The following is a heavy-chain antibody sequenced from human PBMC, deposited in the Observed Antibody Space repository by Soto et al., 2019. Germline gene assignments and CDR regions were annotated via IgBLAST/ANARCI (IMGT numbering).Heavy chain of an antibody. CDR2: IYPGDSDT. Sequence: PGESLKISCKGSGYSFTIYWIGWVRQMPGKGLEWMGIIYPGDSDTRYSPSFQGQVTISADKSISTAYLQWSSLKASDTAMYYCARDSGQLRWNFALYGMDVWGQGTTVTVSS. CDR3: ARDSGQLRWNFALYGMDV. D-gene: IGHD4-17*01. CDR1: GYSFTIYW. V-gene: IGHV5-51*01. J-gene: IGHJ6*02.